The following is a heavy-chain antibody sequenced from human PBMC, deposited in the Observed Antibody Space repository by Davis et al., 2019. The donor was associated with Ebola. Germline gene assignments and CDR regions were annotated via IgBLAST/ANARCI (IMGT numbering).Heavy chain of an antibody. CDR2: ISYDGSNK. CDR3: ARDGPLFALGDYYYGMDV. V-gene: IGHV3-30-3*01. D-gene: IGHD3-16*01. J-gene: IGHJ6*02. Sequence: PGGSLRLSCAASGFTFSRYPMHWVRQAPGKGLEWMALISYDGSNKYYADSVKGRFTISRDNSKNTLYLQMNSLRAEDTAVYYCARDGPLFALGDYYYGMDVWGQGTTVTVSS. CDR1: GFTFSRYP.